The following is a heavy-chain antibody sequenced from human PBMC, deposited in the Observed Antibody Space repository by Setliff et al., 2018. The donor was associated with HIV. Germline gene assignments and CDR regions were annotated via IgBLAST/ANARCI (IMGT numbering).Heavy chain of an antibody. CDR1: GGTFSSYA. CDR3: ARGWGGQDSYYYGMDV. Sequence: ASVKVSCKSSGGTFSSYAFSWVRQAPAQGLEWLGLVNPSGGSAAYAQKFQGRVTMTSDTSTSTVYMELSSLRSQDTAMYYCARGWGGQDSYYYGMDVWGQGTTVTVSS. V-gene: IGHV1-46*01. D-gene: IGHD3-16*01. CDR2: VNPSGGSA. J-gene: IGHJ6*02.